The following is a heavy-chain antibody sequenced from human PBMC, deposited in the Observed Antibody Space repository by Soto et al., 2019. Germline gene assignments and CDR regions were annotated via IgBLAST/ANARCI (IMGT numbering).Heavy chain of an antibody. CDR1: GYSFTSYW. CDR2: IDPSDSYT. D-gene: IGHD2-2*02. CDR3: ARQYCSSTSCYNGHDAFDI. V-gene: IGHV5-10-1*01. J-gene: IGHJ3*02. Sequence: GESLKISCKGSGYSFTSYWISWVRQMPGKGLEWMGRIDPSDSYTNYSPSFQGHVTISADKSISTAYLQWSSLKASDTAMYYCARQYCSSTSCYNGHDAFDIWGQGTMVTVSS.